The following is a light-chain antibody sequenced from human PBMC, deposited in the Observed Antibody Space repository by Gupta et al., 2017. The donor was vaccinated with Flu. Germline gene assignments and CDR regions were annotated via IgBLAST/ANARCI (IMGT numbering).Light chain of an antibody. CDR1: QNIDTY. Sequence: DIQMTQSPSSLSASVGDRVTITCRASQNIDTYLNWYKQKPGRAPQLLIYAATSLQSGVPARFSGSGSGTEFTLIISRLQPEDFATDYCQHGVNTPVSFGQGTKV. CDR2: AAT. V-gene: IGKV1-39*01. J-gene: IGKJ1*01. CDR3: QHGVNTPVS.